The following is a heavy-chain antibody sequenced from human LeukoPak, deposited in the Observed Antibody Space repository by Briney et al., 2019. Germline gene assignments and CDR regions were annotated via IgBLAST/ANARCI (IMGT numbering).Heavy chain of an antibody. CDR1: GGSISSYY. Sequence: SETLSLTCTVSGGSISSYYWSWIRQPPGKGLEWIACISYSGSTKYNPSFKSRVTISVDTSKNQLSLKLSSVTAADTAVYYCAREPGFDSSGYLNWFDPWGQRTLVTVSS. D-gene: IGHD3-22*01. CDR2: ISYSGST. CDR3: AREPGFDSSGYLNWFDP. V-gene: IGHV4-59*01. J-gene: IGHJ5*02.